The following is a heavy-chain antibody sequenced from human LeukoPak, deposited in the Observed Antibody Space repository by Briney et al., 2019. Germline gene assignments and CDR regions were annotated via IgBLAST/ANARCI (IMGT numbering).Heavy chain of an antibody. J-gene: IGHJ4*02. CDR2: IYSGGST. V-gene: IGHV3-53*01. D-gene: IGHD3-22*01. CDR1: GFTFSTYG. CDR3: ARGYYDSSGYLFLDY. Sequence: GGSLRLSCAASGFTFSTYGLSWVRQAPGKGLEWVSVIYSGGSTYYADSVKGRFTISRDNSKNTLYLQMNSLRAEDTAVYYCARGYYDSSGYLFLDYWGQGTLVTVSS.